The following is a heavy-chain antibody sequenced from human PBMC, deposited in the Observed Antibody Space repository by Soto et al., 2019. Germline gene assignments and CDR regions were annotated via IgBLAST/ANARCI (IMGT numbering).Heavy chain of an antibody. D-gene: IGHD3-16*02. CDR3: AKAPMGDYIWGSYRLPFRAFDI. J-gene: IGHJ3*02. Sequence: GGSLRLSCAASGFTFDDYAMHWVRQAPGKGLEWVSGISWNSGSIGYADSVKGRFTISRDNAKNSLYLQMNSLRAEDTALYYCAKAPMGDYIWGSYRLPFRAFDIWGQGTMVTVSS. CDR2: ISWNSGSI. V-gene: IGHV3-9*01. CDR1: GFTFDDYA.